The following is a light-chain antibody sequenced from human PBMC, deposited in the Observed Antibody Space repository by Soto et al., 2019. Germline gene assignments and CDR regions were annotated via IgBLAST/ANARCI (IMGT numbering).Light chain of an antibody. Sequence: DIQMTQSPSTLSASVGDRVTITCRASQSISVYLAWYQQRPREAPKLLIYGGSSLESGVPSRFSGSGSGTEFTLPISSLQPTDFATYYCHQYATSSPTFGQGTKLEI. CDR1: QSISVY. V-gene: IGKV1-5*01. J-gene: IGKJ2*01. CDR2: GGS. CDR3: HQYATSSPT.